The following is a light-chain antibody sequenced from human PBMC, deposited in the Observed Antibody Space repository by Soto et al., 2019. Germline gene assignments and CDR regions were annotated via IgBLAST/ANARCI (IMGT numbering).Light chain of an antibody. CDR3: QQSYSTPPIT. CDR1: QSVSSSY. CDR2: GAS. Sequence: EIVLTQSPGTLSLSPVERATLSCRASQSVSSSYLAWYQQKPGQAPRLLIYGASSRATGIPDRFSGSGSGTDFTLTISSLQPEDFATYYCQQSYSTPPITFGQGTRLEI. V-gene: IGKV3-20*01. J-gene: IGKJ5*01.